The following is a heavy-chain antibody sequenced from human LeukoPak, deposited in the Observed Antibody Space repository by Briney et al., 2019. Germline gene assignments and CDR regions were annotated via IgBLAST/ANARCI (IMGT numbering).Heavy chain of an antibody. D-gene: IGHD1-26*01. J-gene: IGHJ5*02. V-gene: IGHV1-69*08. CDR2: ITPIIDTA. CDR1: GGTLNSHI. CDR3: ARVNLRGSQYNWFDP. Sequence: SVKVSCKTSGGTLNSHIFSWVRQAPGQGLEWMGKITPIIDTAKYSQKFQGRVTITADKSTTTVYMELSSLKSGDTAVYYCARVNLRGSQYNWFDPWGQGTLVTVSS.